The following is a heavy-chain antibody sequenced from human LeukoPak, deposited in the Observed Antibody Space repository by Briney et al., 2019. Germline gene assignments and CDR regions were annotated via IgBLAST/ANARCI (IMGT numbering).Heavy chain of an antibody. J-gene: IGHJ4*02. CDR1: GFTFSSYW. CDR3: TTATGGGGFDY. CDR2: IKSKTDGGTT. D-gene: IGHD4-11*01. V-gene: IGHV3-15*01. Sequence: GGSLRLSCAASGFTFSSYWMSWVRQAPGKGLEWVGRIKSKTDGGTTDYAAPVKGRFTISRDDSKNTLYLQMNSLKTEDTAVYYCTTATGGGGFDYWGQGTLVTVSS.